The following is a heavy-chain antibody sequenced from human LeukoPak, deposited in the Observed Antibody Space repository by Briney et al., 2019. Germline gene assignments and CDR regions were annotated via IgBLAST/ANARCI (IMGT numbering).Heavy chain of an antibody. CDR3: ARFYVWGSYRDAFDI. D-gene: IGHD3-16*02. J-gene: IGHJ3*02. CDR2: ISSSSSYI. V-gene: IGHV3-21*04. Sequence: PGGSLRLSCAASGFTFSSYSMNWVRQAPGKGLEWVSSISSSSSYIYYADSVKGRFTISRDNAKNSLYLQTNSLRAEDTAVYYCARFYVWGSYRDAFDIWGQGTMVTVSS. CDR1: GFTFSSYS.